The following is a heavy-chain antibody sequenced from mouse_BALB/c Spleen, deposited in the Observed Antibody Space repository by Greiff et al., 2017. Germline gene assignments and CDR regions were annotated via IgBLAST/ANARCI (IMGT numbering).Heavy chain of an antibody. CDR3: ARNTAYAMDY. CDR2: INPGSGGT. D-gene: IGHD1-2*01. J-gene: IGHJ4*01. CDR1: GYAFTNYL. Sequence: VKLQESGAELVRPGTSVKVSCKASGYAFTNYLIEWVKQRPGQGLEWIGVINPGSGGTNYNEKFKGKATLTADKSSSTAYMQLSSLTSDDSAVYFCARNTAYAMDYWGQGTSVTVSS. V-gene: IGHV1-54*01.